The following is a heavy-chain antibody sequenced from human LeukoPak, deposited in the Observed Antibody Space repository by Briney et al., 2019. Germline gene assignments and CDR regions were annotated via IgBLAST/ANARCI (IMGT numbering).Heavy chain of an antibody. CDR1: GFTFSSYS. J-gene: IGHJ6*02. CDR3: ARAHEPNSYYYGMDV. CDR2: VSPSSSYI. Sequence: GGSLRLSCAASGFTFSSYSMNWVRQAPGKGLEWVSSVSPSSSYIYHADSVKGRFTISRDNAKNSLYLQMSSLRGDDTAVYYCARAHEPNSYYYGMDVWGQGTTLTVSS. V-gene: IGHV3-21*01.